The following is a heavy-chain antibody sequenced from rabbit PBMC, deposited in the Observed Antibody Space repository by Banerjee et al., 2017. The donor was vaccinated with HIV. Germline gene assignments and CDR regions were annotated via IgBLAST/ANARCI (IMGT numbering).Heavy chain of an antibody. CDR3: ARGYAGYAGWGL. CDR1: GFSFSSSYW. J-gene: IGHJ3*01. V-gene: IGHV1S45*01. Sequence: QEQLEESGGDLVKPEGSLTLTCTASGFSFSSSYWIYWVRQAPGKGLEWIACIYTGNDNTYYASWAKGRFTISKTSSTTVTLQMTSLTAADTATYFCARGYAGYAGWGLWGQGTLVTVS. CDR2: IYTGNDNT. D-gene: IGHD7-1*01.